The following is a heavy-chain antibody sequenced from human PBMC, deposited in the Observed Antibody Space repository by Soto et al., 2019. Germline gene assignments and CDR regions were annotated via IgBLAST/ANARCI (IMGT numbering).Heavy chain of an antibody. D-gene: IGHD3-16*01. CDR2: ISGSSGNA. Sequence: QVQLVQSGAEVKNPGASVKVSCKTSGYTFTKYGVGWVRQAPGQGLEWMGWISGSSGNANYAEKVQGRITLTTDTSTSTAYIELRSLRSDATAGYYCAREMAGLGGEYDYWGQGPLVTVSS. J-gene: IGHJ4*02. CDR3: AREMAGLGGEYDY. V-gene: IGHV1-18*01. CDR1: GYTFTKYG.